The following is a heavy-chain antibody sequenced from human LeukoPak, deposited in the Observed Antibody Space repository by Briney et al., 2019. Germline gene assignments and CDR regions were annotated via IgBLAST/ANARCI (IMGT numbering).Heavy chain of an antibody. D-gene: IGHD6-19*01. CDR2: INPNSGGT. CDR1: GYTFTGYY. V-gene: IGHV1-2*02. Sequence: ASVKVSCKASGYTFTGYYMHWVRQAPGQGLECMGWINPNSGGTNYAQKFQGRVSMTRDTSIRTAYMELSRLRSDDTAVYYCARDIAVAGTVDYWGQGTLVTVSS. CDR3: ARDIAVAGTVDY. J-gene: IGHJ4*02.